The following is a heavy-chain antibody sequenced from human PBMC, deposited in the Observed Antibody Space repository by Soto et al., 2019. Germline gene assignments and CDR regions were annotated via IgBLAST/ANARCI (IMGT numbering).Heavy chain of an antibody. D-gene: IGHD2-2*01. CDR3: AILPSYCSRTSCQGEGGWFDP. CDR2: INHSGST. V-gene: IGHV4-34*01. CDR1: GGSFSGYY. J-gene: IGHJ5*02. Sequence: QVQLQQWGAGLLKPSETLSLTCAVYGGSFSGYYWSWIRQPPGKGLEWIGEINHSGSTNYNPSLKSSVTISLDTYKNQFSLRLGSGTAADTAVYYCAILPSYCSRTSCQGEGGWFDPWGQGTLVTVSS.